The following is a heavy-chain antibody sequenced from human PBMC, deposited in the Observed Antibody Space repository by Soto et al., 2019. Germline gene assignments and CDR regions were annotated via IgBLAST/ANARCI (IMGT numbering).Heavy chain of an antibody. V-gene: IGHV3-49*04. CDR1: GFTFGDYA. CDR3: TRAPYSSSYYYYYYGMDV. Sequence: PGGSLRLSCTASGFTFGDYAMSWVRQAPGKGLEWVGFIRSKAYGGTTEYAASVKGRFTISRDDSKSIAYLQMNSLKTEDTAVYYCTRAPYSSSYYYYYYGMDVWGQGTTVTVSS. CDR2: IRSKAYGGTT. D-gene: IGHD6-13*01. J-gene: IGHJ6*02.